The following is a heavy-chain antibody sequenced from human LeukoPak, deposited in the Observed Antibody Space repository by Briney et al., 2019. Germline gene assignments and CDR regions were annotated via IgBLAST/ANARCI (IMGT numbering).Heavy chain of an antibody. CDR2: ISGSGGST. D-gene: IGHD4-11*01. CDR3: AKSYSFDY. CDR1: EFVFSSHA. J-gene: IGHJ4*02. Sequence: PGGSLRLSCVASEFVFSSHAMIWVRQAPGKGLEWVSAISGSGGSTYYADSVKGRFTISRDNSKDTLYLQMNSLRAEDTAVYYCAKSYSFDYWGQGTLVTVSS. V-gene: IGHV3-23*01.